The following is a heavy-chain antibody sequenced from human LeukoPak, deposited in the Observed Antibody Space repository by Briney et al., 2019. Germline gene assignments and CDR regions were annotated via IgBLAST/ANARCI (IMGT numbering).Heavy chain of an antibody. CDR2: IYYSGST. CDR3: ARGSHSRGRYCSSTSCYAGVNWFDP. J-gene: IGHJ5*02. Sequence: SETLSLTCTVSGGSISSGGYYWSWIRQHPGKGLEWIGYIYYSGSTYYNPSLKSRVTISVDTSKNQFSLKLSSVTAADTAVYYCARGSHSRGRYCSSTSCYAGVNWFDPWGQGTLVTVSS. V-gene: IGHV4-31*03. CDR1: GGSISSGGYY. D-gene: IGHD2-2*01.